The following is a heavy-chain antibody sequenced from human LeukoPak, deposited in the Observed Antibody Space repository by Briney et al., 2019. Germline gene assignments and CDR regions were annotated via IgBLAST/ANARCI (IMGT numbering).Heavy chain of an antibody. D-gene: IGHD5-12*01. Sequence: GGSLRLSCAASGFTFSSYWMSWVRQAPGKGLQSVAYISQDVSHKYYVDSVKGRFTISRDDAKNSLHLEMNSLRAEDTALYYCARVGYNGWNFENWGQGTLVTVSS. CDR1: GFTFSSYW. CDR2: ISQDVSHK. J-gene: IGHJ4*02. V-gene: IGHV3-7*01. CDR3: ARVGYNGWNFEN.